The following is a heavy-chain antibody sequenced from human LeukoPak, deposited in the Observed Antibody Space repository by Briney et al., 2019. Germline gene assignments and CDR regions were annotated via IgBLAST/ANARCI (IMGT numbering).Heavy chain of an antibody. D-gene: IGHD1-26*01. Sequence: GRSLRLSCAASGFTFSSYAMHWVRQAPGKGLEWVAVISYDGSNKYYADSVKGRFTISRDNSKNTLYLQMNSLRAEDTAVYYCARDADSGRSPGPYWGQGTLVTVSS. CDR3: ARDADSGRSPGPY. CDR2: ISYDGSNK. J-gene: IGHJ4*02. CDR1: GFTFSSYA. V-gene: IGHV3-30*04.